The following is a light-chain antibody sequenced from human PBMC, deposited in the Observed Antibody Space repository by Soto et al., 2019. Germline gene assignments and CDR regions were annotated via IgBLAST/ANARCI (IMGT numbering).Light chain of an antibody. V-gene: IGKV3-15*01. J-gene: IGKJ1*01. CDR3: QQYNKWPRT. CDR1: QSIAID. Sequence: EVVMTQSPATLSVSPGEGVFLSCRASQSIAIDLAWYQQKSGQAPRLLIYRASTRATDIPARFSGSGSGTDFTFTISSLQSEDFAVYYCQQYNKWPRTFGQGTKVDIK. CDR2: RAS.